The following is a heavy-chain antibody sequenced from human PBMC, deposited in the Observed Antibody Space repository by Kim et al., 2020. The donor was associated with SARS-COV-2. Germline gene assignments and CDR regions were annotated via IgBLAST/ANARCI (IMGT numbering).Heavy chain of an antibody. CDR2: VSGTGGST. D-gene: IGHD3-22*01. V-gene: IGHV3-23*01. CDR3: AKGLNYYDYSGYNY. CDR1: GFTFTSYA. Sequence: GGSLRLSCAASGFTFTSYAMNWVRQAPGKGLEWVSTVSGTGGSTYYGDSVKGRFTISRDNSKNTVYLQMNSLSAEDTVVYYCAKGLNYYDYSGYNYWGQGTLVSVSS. J-gene: IGHJ4*02.